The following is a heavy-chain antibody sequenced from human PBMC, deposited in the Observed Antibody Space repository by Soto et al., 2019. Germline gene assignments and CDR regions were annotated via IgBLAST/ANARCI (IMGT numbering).Heavy chain of an antibody. CDR3: AHTNYDILYSH. Sequence: QITLKESGPTLVKPTQTLTLTCTFSGFSLSTSGVGVGWIRQPPGKALEWLALIYWDDDKRYSPSLKSRLTIPKDTPNNQVLLTMTNMDPVDTATYSCAHTNYDILYSHWGQGTLVTVSS. V-gene: IGHV2-5*02. CDR2: IYWDDDK. D-gene: IGHD3-9*01. CDR1: GFSLSTSGVG. J-gene: IGHJ4*02.